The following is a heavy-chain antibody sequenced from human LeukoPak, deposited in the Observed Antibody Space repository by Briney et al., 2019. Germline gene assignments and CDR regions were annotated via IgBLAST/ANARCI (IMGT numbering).Heavy chain of an antibody. CDR2: IYPGDSDT. J-gene: IGHJ4*02. CDR1: GYSFTSYW. CDR3: ARRVSDYDFWSGYPDC. V-gene: IGHV5-51*01. D-gene: IGHD3-3*01. Sequence: GESLKISCKGSGYSFTSYWIGWVRQMPGKGLEWMGIIYPGDSDTRYSPSFQGQVTISADKSISTAYLQWSSLKASDTAMYYCARRVSDYDFWSGYPDCWGQGTLVTVSS.